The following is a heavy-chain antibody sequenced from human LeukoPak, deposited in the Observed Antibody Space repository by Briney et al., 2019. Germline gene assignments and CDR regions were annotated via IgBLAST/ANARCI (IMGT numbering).Heavy chain of an antibody. CDR3: ARGAPGSYCSGGSCPYFDY. CDR1: GYTFTSYD. V-gene: IGHV1-8*01. Sequence: ASVKVSFKASGYTFTSYDVNWVRQATGQGLEWMGWVNPNSGHTGYAQKFQGRVTMTTNTSIRTAYMELSSLRSEDTAVYYCARGAPGSYCSGGSCPYFDYWGQGTLVSVSS. D-gene: IGHD2-15*01. J-gene: IGHJ4*02. CDR2: VNPNSGHT.